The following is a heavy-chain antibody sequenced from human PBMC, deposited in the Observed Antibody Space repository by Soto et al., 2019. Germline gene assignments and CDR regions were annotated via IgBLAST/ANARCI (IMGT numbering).Heavy chain of an antibody. CDR2: IYPGDSDT. J-gene: IGHJ2*01. D-gene: IGHD3-22*01. Sequence: QMPGKGLAWMGIIYPGDSDTRYSPSFQGQVTISADKSISTAYLQWSSLKASDTAMYYCARYDSIGSFFFQAEDGIRDL. CDR3: ARYDSIGSFFFQAEDGIRDL. V-gene: IGHV5-51*01.